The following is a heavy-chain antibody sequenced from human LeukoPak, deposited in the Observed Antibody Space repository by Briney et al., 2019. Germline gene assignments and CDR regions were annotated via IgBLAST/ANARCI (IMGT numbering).Heavy chain of an antibody. D-gene: IGHD1-26*01. CDR3: TRHEGATPEIFDY. CDR1: GFTFSGSA. V-gene: IGHV3-73*01. CDR2: IRSKANSYAT. J-gene: IGHJ4*02. Sequence: GGSLRLSCAASGFTFSGSAMHWVRQASGKGLEWVGRIRSKANSYATAYAASVKGRFTIYRDDSKNTAYLQMNSLKSEDTAVYYCTRHEGATPEIFDYWGQGTLVTVSS.